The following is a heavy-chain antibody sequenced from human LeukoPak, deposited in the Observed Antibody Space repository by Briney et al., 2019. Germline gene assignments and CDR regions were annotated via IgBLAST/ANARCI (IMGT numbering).Heavy chain of an antibody. V-gene: IGHV3-43*02. J-gene: IGHJ5*02. D-gene: IGHD5-18*01. Sequence: PGGSLRLSCAASGFTFDDYAMHWVRQAPGKGLEWVSLISGDGGSTYYADSVKGRFTISRDNSKNSLYLQMNSLRTEDTALYHCAKGYSYGHSLGADPWGQGTLVTVSS. CDR3: AKGYSYGHSLGADP. CDR2: ISGDGGST. CDR1: GFTFDDYA.